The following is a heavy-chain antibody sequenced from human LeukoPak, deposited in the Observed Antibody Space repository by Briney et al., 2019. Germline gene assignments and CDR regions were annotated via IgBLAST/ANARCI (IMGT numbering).Heavy chain of an antibody. J-gene: IGHJ4*02. CDR2: MNPNRGNT. CDR1: GYTFTSYD. CDR3: ARGGPTTYYYDSSGPNDY. Sequence: GASVQVSCKASGYTFTSYDINWVRQATGQGLEWMGWMNPNRGNTGYAQKLQGRVTMTRSTSISTAYMELSSLRSEDTAVYYCARGGPTTYYYDSSGPNDYWGQGTLVTVSS. D-gene: IGHD3-22*01. V-gene: IGHV1-8*01.